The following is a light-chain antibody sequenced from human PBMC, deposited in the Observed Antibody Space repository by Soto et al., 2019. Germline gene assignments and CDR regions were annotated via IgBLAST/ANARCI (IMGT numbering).Light chain of an antibody. J-gene: IGKJ1*01. CDR1: QSVSSSY. V-gene: IGKV3-20*01. CDR2: GAS. Sequence: EIVLTQSPGTLSLSPGERATLSCRASQSVSSSYLAWYQQKPGQAPRLLIYGASSRAPGIPDRFSGSGSGTDFNLTISRLETEDFAVYYCQQYGSSRTFGQGTKVEIK. CDR3: QQYGSSRT.